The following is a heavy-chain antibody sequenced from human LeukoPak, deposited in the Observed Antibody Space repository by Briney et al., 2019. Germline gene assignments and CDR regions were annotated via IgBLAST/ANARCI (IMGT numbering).Heavy chain of an antibody. Sequence: GGSLRLSCAASGFTFDDYAMHWVRQAPGKGLEWVSGISWNSGSIGYADSVKGRFTISRDNAKNSLYLQMNSLRAEDTAVYYCASKDTSGWYEEAWGQGSLVTVSS. J-gene: IGHJ5*02. CDR1: GFTFDDYA. V-gene: IGHV3-9*01. CDR2: ISWNSGSI. CDR3: ASKDTSGWYEEA. D-gene: IGHD6-19*01.